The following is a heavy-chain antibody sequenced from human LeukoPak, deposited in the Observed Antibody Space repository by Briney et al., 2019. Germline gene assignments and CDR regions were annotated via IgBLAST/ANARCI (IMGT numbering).Heavy chain of an antibody. J-gene: IGHJ4*02. CDR1: GFTFSNAR. D-gene: IGHD1-26*01. V-gene: IGHV3-15*01. CDR2: IKSKTDGGTT. CDR3: TTVPGGSYLDPHDY. Sequence: GGSLRLSCAASGFTFSNARMSWVRQAPGKGLEWVGRIKSKTDGGTTDYAAPVKGRFTISRDDSKNTLYLQMNSLKTEDTAVYCCTTVPGGSYLDPHDYWGQGTLVTVSS.